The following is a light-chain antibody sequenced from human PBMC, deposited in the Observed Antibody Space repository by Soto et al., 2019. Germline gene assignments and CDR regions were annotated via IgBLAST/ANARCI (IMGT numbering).Light chain of an antibody. CDR2: EVS. CDR3: YSYAGSTMPNYV. CDR1: SSDIGSYNL. V-gene: IGLV2-23*02. J-gene: IGLJ1*01. Sequence: QSVLTQPASVSGSPGQSITISCTGTSSDIGSYNLVSWYQQHPGKAPKLMIHEVSKRPSGVSNRFSGSKSGSTASLTISGLQAEDEADYYCYSYAGSTMPNYVFGTGTKLTVL.